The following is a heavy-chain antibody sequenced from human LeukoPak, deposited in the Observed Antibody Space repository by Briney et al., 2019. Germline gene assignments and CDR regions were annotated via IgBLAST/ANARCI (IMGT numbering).Heavy chain of an antibody. D-gene: IGHD3-10*01. CDR3: ARVAMVRGAWDWFDP. CDR2: IYPGDSDT. J-gene: IGHJ5*02. V-gene: IGHV5-51*01. Sequence: GESLKISCKGSGYSFTSYWIGWVRQMPGKGLEWMGIIYPGDSDTTYSPSFQGQVTISADKSISTAYLQWSSLKASDTAMYYCARVAMVRGAWDWFDPWGQGTLVTVSS. CDR1: GYSFTSYW.